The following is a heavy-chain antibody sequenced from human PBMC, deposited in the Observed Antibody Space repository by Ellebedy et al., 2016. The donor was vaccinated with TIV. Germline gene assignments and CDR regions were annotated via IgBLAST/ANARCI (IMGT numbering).Heavy chain of an antibody. D-gene: IGHD3-10*01. CDR1: GFTFSSYS. CDR3: ARAPIQSFGESPSRMDV. V-gene: IGHV3-66*01. J-gene: IGHJ6*02. CDR2: IYSGGST. Sequence: GESLKISCAASGFTFSSYSMNWVRQAPGKGLEWVSVIYSGGSTYYADSVKGRFTISRDNSKNTLYLQMNSLRAEDTAVYYCARAPIQSFGESPSRMDVWGQGTTVTVSS.